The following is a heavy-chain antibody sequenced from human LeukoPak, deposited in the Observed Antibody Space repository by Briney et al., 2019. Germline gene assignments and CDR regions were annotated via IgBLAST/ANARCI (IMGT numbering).Heavy chain of an antibody. CDR3: ARGATYAYYQDY. CDR2: ISSSSSYI. CDR1: GFSFSRYW. D-gene: IGHD1-26*01. J-gene: IGHJ4*02. V-gene: IGHV3-21*01. Sequence: PGGSLRLSCAASGFSFSRYWMSWVRQAPGKGLEWVSSISSSSSYIYYADSVKGRFTISRDNAKNSLYLQMNSLRAEDTAVYYCARGATYAYYQDYWGQGTLVTVSS.